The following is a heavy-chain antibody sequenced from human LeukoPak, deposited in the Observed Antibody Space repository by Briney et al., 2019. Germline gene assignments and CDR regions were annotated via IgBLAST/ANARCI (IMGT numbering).Heavy chain of an antibody. Sequence: SQTLSLTCTVSGGSISSGDYYWIWIRQPPGKGLEWIGYIYYSGSTYYNPSLKSRVTISVDTSKNQFSLKLSSVTAADTAVYYCARAFPHSNYGYYYYGMDVWGQGTTVTVSS. D-gene: IGHD4-11*01. J-gene: IGHJ6*02. CDR3: ARAFPHSNYGYYYYGMDV. CDR2: IYYSGST. CDR1: GGSISSGDYY. V-gene: IGHV4-30-4*01.